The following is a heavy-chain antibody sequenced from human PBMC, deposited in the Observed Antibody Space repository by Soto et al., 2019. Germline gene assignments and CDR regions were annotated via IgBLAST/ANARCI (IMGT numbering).Heavy chain of an antibody. CDR2: IDWDDDT. Sequence: SGPTLVNPTQTLTLTCTFSGFSLSTSGMRVSWIRQPPGKSLEWLARIDWDDDTFYSTSLKTRLTISKDTSKNHVVLTKTNMDPVDTATYYCARRWVEVDVDAFDIWGQGTMVTVSS. CDR1: GFSLSTSGMR. J-gene: IGHJ3*02. V-gene: IGHV2-70*04. CDR3: ARRWVEVDVDAFDI. D-gene: IGHD2-15*01.